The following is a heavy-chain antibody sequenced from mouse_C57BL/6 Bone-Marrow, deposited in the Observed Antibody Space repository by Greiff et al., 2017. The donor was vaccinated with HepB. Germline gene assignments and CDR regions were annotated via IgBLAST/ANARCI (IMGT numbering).Heavy chain of an antibody. J-gene: IGHJ4*01. CDR2: IDPANGKT. CDR3: ARGYDGHYYAMDY. Sequence: VQLQHSVAELVRPGASVKLSCTASGFNIKNTYMHWVKQRPEQGLEWIGRIDPANGKTTYAPKFQGKATITADTSSNTAYLQLSSLTSEDTAIYYCARGYDGHYYAMDYWGQGTSVTVSS. V-gene: IGHV14-3*01. D-gene: IGHD2-2*01. CDR1: GFNIKNTY.